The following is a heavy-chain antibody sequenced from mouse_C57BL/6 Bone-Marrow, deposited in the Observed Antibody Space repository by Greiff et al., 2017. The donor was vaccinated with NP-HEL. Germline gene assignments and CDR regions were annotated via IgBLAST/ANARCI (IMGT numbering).Heavy chain of an antibody. V-gene: IGHV1-42*01. Sequence: VQLKESGPELVKPGASVKISCKASGYSFTGYYMNWVKQSPEKSLEWIGEINPSTGGTTYNQKFKAKATLTVDKSSSTAYMQLKSLTSEDSAVYYCASRKYAMDYWGQGTSVTVSS. CDR2: INPSTGGT. CDR3: ASRKYAMDY. CDR1: GYSFTGYY. J-gene: IGHJ4*01.